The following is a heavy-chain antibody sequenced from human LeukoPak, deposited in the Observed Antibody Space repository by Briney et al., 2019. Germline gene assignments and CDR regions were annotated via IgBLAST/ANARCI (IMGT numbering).Heavy chain of an antibody. CDR3: ARGPFIVGATRGFAFDI. CDR2: ISSGGSST. J-gene: IGHJ3*02. V-gene: IGHV3-11*04. Sequence: GGSLRLSCAASGFTYSDHYMTWLRQAPGEGLEWVSYISSGGSSTYYADSVKGRFTISRDNAKKSLYLQMNSLRAEDTAVYYCARGPFIVGATRGFAFDIWGQGTMVTVSS. D-gene: IGHD1-26*01. CDR1: GFTYSDHY.